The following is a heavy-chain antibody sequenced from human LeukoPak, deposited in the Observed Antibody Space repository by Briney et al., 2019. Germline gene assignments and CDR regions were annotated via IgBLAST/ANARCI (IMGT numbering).Heavy chain of an antibody. CDR1: GGTFSSYT. CDR3: ARDCSSTSCYWYYYGMDV. J-gene: IGHJ6*02. D-gene: IGHD2-2*01. CDR2: IIPILGIA. V-gene: IGHV1-69*02. Sequence: APVKVSCTASGGTFSSYTISWVRQAPGQGLEWMGRIIPILGIANYAQKFKGRVTITADKSTSTAYMELSSLRSEDTAVYYCARDCSSTSCYWYYYGMDVWGQGTTVTVSS.